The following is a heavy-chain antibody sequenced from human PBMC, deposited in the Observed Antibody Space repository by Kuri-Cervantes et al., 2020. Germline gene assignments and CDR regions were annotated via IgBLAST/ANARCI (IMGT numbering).Heavy chain of an antibody. V-gene: IGHV3-7*01. CDR1: GSTVSSNY. D-gene: IGHD3-10*01. J-gene: IGHJ6*02. Sequence: GGSLRLSCAASGSTVSSNYMTWVRQAPGKGLEWVANIKQDGSEKYYVDSVKGRFTISRDNAKNSLYLQMNSLRAEDTAVYYCARDRGYYGSGFNREYYYYYYGMDVWGQGTTVTVSS. CDR2: IKQDGSEK. CDR3: ARDRGYYGSGFNREYYYYYYGMDV.